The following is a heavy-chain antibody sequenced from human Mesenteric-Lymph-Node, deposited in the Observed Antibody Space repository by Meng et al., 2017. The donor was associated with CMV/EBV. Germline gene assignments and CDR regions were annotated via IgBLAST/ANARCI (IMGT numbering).Heavy chain of an antibody. CDR3: AKDRMYNWNIFDY. D-gene: IGHD1-20*01. CDR1: GFTFSDYY. CDR2: ISSSGSTI. Sequence: GGSLRLSCAASGFTFSDYYMSWIRQAPGKGLEWVSYISSSGSTIYYADSVKGRFTISRDNAKNSLYLQMNSLRAEDTAVYYCAKDRMYNWNIFDYWGQGALVTVSS. J-gene: IGHJ4*02. V-gene: IGHV3-11*01.